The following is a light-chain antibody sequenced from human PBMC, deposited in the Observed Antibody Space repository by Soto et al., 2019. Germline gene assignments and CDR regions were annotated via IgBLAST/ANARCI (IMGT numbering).Light chain of an antibody. J-gene: IGKJ5*01. V-gene: IGKV1-5*01. CDR2: DAS. CDR3: QQYNTYST. CDR1: QSISRW. Sequence: DIQMTQSPSTLSSSFGDRVTITCRASQSISRWLAWYQQKPGKAPQALIYDASSLKSGVPSRFSGNGSGTEFTLTISSLQPDDFATYYCQQYNTYSTFGQGTRLEIK.